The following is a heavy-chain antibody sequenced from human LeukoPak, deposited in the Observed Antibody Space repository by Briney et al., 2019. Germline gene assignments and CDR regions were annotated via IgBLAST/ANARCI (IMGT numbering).Heavy chain of an antibody. V-gene: IGHV3-74*01. CDR2: INSDGRMT. J-gene: IGHJ3*02. D-gene: IGHD2-21*02. CDR3: ARVGSTDSPHAFDI. CDR1: GFTFSSYW. Sequence: PGGSLRLSCAASGFTFSSYWMDWVRQAPGKGLVWASGINSDGRMTRYAESAKGRFTISRDNAKNTLYLQMNSLRAEDTSVYYCARVGSTDSPHAFDIWGQGTMVTVSS.